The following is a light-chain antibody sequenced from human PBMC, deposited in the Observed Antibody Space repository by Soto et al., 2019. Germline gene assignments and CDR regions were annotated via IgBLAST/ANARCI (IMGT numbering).Light chain of an antibody. CDR3: CSYAGSYTLV. CDR1: NSDVGGYNY. V-gene: IGLV2-11*01. Sequence: QSALTQPRSVSGSPGQSVTISCTGTNSDVGGYNYVSWYQQHPGKAPKLMIYDVSKRPSGVPDRFPGSKSGNTASLTISGLQAEDEADYYCCSYAGSYTLVFGGGTKVTVL. CDR2: DVS. J-gene: IGLJ2*01.